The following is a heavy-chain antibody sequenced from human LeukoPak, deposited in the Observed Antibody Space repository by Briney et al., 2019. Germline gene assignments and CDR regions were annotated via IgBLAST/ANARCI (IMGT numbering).Heavy chain of an antibody. V-gene: IGHV4-59*01. D-gene: IGHD1-26*01. CDR2: IYTSGGT. Sequence: SETPSLTCSVSGASISSYYWNWLRQPPGKGLEWIGNIYTSGGTNHNPSLKSRVTISLDTSKDQFSLKLTSVTAADTAFYYCAKDWELGSWGQGTLVTVSS. J-gene: IGHJ5*02. CDR1: GASISSYY. CDR3: AKDWELGS.